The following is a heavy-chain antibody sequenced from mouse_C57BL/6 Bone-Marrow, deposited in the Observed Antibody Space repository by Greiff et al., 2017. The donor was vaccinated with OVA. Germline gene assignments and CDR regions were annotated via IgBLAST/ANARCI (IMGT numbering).Heavy chain of an antibody. D-gene: IGHD2-2*01. CDR1: GYTFTSYW. CDR2: LDPSDSYT. J-gene: IGHJ4*01. Sequence: QVQLQQPGAELVMPGASVKLSCKASGYTFTSYWMHWVKQRPGQGLEWIGELDPSDSYTNYNQKFTGKSTLTVDKSSSTAYMQLSSLTSEDSAVYYCAGYDYAMDYWGQGTSVTVSS. V-gene: IGHV1-69*01. CDR3: AGYDYAMDY.